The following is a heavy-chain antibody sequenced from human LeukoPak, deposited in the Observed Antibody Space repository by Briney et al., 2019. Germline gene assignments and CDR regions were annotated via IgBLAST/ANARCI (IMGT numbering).Heavy chain of an antibody. CDR1: GASISSSTYH. J-gene: IGHJ6*04. CDR3: ARKGDV. V-gene: IGHV4-39*07. Sequence: SETLSLTCNVSGASISSSTYHWGWIRQPPGKGLEWIASIYYRGRTYYNPSLKSRVTISVDTSKNQFSLKLSSVTAADTAVYYCARKGDVWGKGTTVTVSS. CDR2: IYYRGRT.